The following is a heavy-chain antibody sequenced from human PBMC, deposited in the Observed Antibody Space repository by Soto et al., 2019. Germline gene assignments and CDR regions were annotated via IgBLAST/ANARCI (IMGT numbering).Heavy chain of an antibody. D-gene: IGHD2-8*01. J-gene: IGHJ6*02. Sequence: PGGSLRLSCAASGFTFSSYAMSWVRQAPGKGLEWVSAISGSGGSTYYADSVKGRFTITRDNSKNTLYLQMNSLRAEDTAVYYCAKYQNIVLRSPGMDVWGQGTTVTVSS. CDR2: ISGSGGST. V-gene: IGHV3-23*01. CDR3: AKYQNIVLRSPGMDV. CDR1: GFTFSSYA.